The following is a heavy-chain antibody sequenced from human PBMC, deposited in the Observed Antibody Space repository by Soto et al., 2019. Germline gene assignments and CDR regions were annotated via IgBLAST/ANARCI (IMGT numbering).Heavy chain of an antibody. CDR1: GLTVSSNY. CDR2: IYSGGSA. Sequence: PGGSLRLSCAASGLTVSSNYMSWVRQAPGKGLEWVSVIYSGGSAYYADAVKGRFSISRDNSKNTLYLQMNSLRAEDTAVYYCARTNIAVAGTDYFDYWGQGTQVTVSS. CDR3: ARTNIAVAGTDYFDY. V-gene: IGHV3-53*01. J-gene: IGHJ4*02. D-gene: IGHD6-19*01.